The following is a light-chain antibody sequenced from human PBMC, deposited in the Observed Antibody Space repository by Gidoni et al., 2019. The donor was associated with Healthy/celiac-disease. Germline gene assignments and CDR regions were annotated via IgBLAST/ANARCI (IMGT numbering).Light chain of an antibody. CDR3: QQYNSWPMT. CDR2: GAS. V-gene: IGKV3-15*01. Sequence: EIVMTQSPATLSGSPRERATLSWRASQSISSNLAWYQQKPGQAPRLLIYGASTRATGIPTRFSGSGSGTDFTLTISSLQSEDFAVYYCQQYNSWPMTFGQGTKVEIK. CDR1: QSISSN. J-gene: IGKJ1*01.